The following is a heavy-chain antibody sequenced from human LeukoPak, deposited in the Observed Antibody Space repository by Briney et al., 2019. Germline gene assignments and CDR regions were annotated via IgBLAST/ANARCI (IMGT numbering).Heavy chain of an antibody. J-gene: IGHJ4*02. Sequence: SVKVSCKASGGTFSSYAISWVRQAPGQGLEWMGRIISILGIANYAQTFKGRVTITADKSTSTAYMELSSLRSEDTAVYNCARDWDSTGYYRYSFDYWGQGTLVPVSS. CDR3: ARDWDSTGYYRYSFDY. CDR2: IISILGIA. V-gene: IGHV1-69*04. CDR1: GGTFSSYA. D-gene: IGHD3-22*01.